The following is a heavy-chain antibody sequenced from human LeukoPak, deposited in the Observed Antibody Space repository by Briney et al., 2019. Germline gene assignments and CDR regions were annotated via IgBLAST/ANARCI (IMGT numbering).Heavy chain of an antibody. CDR1: GFTFRSYW. J-gene: IGHJ4*02. CDR2: IKQDGSEK. CDR3: ARGGTYYYHYFDY. D-gene: IGHD1-26*01. V-gene: IGHV3-7*05. Sequence: GGSLRLSCVASGFTFRSYWMNWVRQAPGKGLESVANIKQDGSEKYYVDSGKGRFTISRDNAKSSLYLQMNSLRAEDTAVYHCARGGTYYYHYFDYWGQGTLVTVSS.